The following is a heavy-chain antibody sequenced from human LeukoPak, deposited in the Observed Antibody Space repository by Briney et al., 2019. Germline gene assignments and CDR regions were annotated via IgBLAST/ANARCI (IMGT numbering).Heavy chain of an antibody. Sequence: PGGSLRLSCAASGFTFSSYDMHWVRQATGKGLEWVSAIGTAGDTYYPGSVKGRFTISRENAKNSLYLQMNSLRAGDTAVYYCARVLGGYYDSSGPRYGMDVWGQGITVTVSS. CDR2: IGTAGDT. CDR3: ARVLGGYYDSSGPRYGMDV. CDR1: GFTFSSYD. D-gene: IGHD3-22*01. J-gene: IGHJ6*02. V-gene: IGHV3-13*01.